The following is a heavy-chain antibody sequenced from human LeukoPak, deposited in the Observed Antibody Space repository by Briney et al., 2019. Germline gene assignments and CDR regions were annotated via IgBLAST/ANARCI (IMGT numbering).Heavy chain of an antibody. V-gene: IGHV3-23*01. CDR1: GFTFSSYA. J-gene: IGHJ4*02. CDR2: ISGSGGST. Sequence: GGSLRLSCAASGFTFSSYAMSWVRQAPGKGLEWVSAISGSGGSTYYADSVKGRFTISRDNSKNTLYLQMNSLRAEDTAVYYCAKAIVVVPAAIPYFDYWGQGTLVTVSS. D-gene: IGHD2-2*02. CDR3: AKAIVVVPAAIPYFDY.